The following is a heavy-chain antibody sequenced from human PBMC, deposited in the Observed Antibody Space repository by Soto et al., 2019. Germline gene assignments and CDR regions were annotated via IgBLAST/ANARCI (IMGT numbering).Heavy chain of an antibody. Sequence: GASVKVSCEASGGTFSSYAISWVRRARGQGLEWMGGIIPIFGTANYAQKFQGRVTITADESTSTAYMELSSLRSEDTAVYYCARALRYYYDSSGYYPGASYYYYGMDVWGQGTTVTVSS. V-gene: IGHV1-69*13. CDR2: IIPIFGTA. D-gene: IGHD3-22*01. J-gene: IGHJ6*02. CDR1: GGTFSSYA. CDR3: ARALRYYYDSSGYYPGASYYYYGMDV.